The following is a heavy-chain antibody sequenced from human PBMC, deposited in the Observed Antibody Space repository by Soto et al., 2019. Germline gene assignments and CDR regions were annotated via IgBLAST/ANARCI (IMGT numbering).Heavy chain of an antibody. D-gene: IGHD3-22*01. J-gene: IGHJ4*02. CDR2: ISFHGSDK. Sequence: ESGGGVVQPGRSLRLSCAASGFTFSSYGMHWVRQAPGKGPEWVAVISFHGSDKYYGDSVKGRFTISRDNSKSTLYLEMNSLRAEDTAVYYCAKDYYDGSGYFHWGQGTLVTVSS. CDR1: GFTFSSYG. V-gene: IGHV3-30*18. CDR3: AKDYYDGSGYFH.